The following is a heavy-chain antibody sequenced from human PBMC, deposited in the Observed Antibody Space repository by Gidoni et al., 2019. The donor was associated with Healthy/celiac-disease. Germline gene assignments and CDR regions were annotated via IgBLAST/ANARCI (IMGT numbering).Heavy chain of an antibody. CDR1: GFSLSTSGVG. Sequence: QITLKESGPTLVKPTQTLTLTCTFSGFSLSTSGVGVGWIRQPPGKALEWLALIYWNDDKRYSPSLKSRLTITKDTSKNQVVLTMTNMDPVDTATYYCAHSRIQLWGNLFDYWGQGTLVTVSS. CDR3: AHSRIQLWGNLFDY. J-gene: IGHJ4*02. D-gene: IGHD5-18*01. CDR2: IYWNDDK. V-gene: IGHV2-5*01.